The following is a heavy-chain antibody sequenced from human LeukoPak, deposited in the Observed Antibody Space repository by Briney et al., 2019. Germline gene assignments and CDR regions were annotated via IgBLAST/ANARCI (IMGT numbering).Heavy chain of an antibody. V-gene: IGHV4-38-2*02. Sequence: SETLSLTCTVSGYSISSGYYWGWIRQPPGKGLEWIGSIYHSGSTYYNPSLKSRVTISVDTSKNQFSLKLSSVTAADTAVYYCARGSSTVMTFDYWGQGTLSPSPQ. CDR3: ARGSSTVMTFDY. J-gene: IGHJ4*02. CDR2: IYHSGST. D-gene: IGHD6-13*01. CDR1: GYSISSGYY.